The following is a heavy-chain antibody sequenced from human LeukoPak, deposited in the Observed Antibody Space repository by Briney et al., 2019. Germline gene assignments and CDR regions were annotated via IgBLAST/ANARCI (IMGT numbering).Heavy chain of an antibody. CDR2: IIPILGIA. D-gene: IGHD3-22*01. CDR3: ARDVGYYYDSSGYLLYGN. V-gene: IGHV1-69*04. J-gene: IGHJ4*02. Sequence: SVKVSCKASGGTFSSYAISWVRQAPGQGLAWMGRIIPILGIANYAQKFQGRVTITADKSTSTAYMELSSLRSEDTAVYYCARDVGYYYDSSGYLLYGNWGQGTLVTVSS. CDR1: GGTFSSYA.